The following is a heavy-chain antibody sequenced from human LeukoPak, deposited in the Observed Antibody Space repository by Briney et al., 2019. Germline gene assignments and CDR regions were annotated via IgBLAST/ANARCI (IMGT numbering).Heavy chain of an antibody. J-gene: IGHJ4*02. CDR3: AKEGRIFGVVIMGDY. CDR1: GFTFSSYG. D-gene: IGHD3-3*01. CDR2: IRYDGSNK. V-gene: IGHV3-30*02. Sequence: GGSLRLSCAASGFTFSSYGMHWVRQAPGKGLEWVAFIRYDGSNKYYADSVKGRFTISRDNSKNTLYLQMNSLRAEDTAVYYCAKEGRIFGVVIMGDYWGQGTLVTVSS.